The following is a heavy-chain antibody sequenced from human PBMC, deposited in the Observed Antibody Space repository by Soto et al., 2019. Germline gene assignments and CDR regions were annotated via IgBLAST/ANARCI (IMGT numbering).Heavy chain of an antibody. CDR2: IYYSGST. CDR1: GGSISSYY. V-gene: IGHV4-59*08. Sequence: PSETLSLTCTVSGGSISSYYWSWIRQHPGKGLEWIGYIYYSGSTYYNPSLKSRVTISVDTSKNQFSLKLNSMTAADTAVYYCARHNYGSGSTYFDYWGQGTLVTVSS. D-gene: IGHD3-10*01. CDR3: ARHNYGSGSTYFDY. J-gene: IGHJ4*02.